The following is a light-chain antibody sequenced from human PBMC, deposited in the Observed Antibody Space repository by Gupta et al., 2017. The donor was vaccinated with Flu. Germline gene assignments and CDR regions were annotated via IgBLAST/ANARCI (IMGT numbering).Light chain of an antibody. Sequence: EIVLTQSPATLSLSPGERATLSCRASQSVSSYLAWYQQKPGQAPRLLIYDASNRDTGIPASFSGSGSGTDFTLTSSSLETEDFAVYYFQQRSNWLFGGGTKVEIK. V-gene: IGKV3-11*01. J-gene: IGKJ4*01. CDR2: DAS. CDR3: QQRSNWL. CDR1: QSVSSY.